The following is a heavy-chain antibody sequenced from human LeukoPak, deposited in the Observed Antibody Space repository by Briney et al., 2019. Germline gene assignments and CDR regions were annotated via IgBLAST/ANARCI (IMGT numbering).Heavy chain of an antibody. V-gene: IGHV4-61*05. CDR2: IFYSGST. Sequence: SETLSLTCTVSGGSISSNSYYWGWIRQPPGKGLEWIGFIFYSGSTNCNPSVKRRVTISVDTSKNQFSLKLRSVTAADTAVYYCAREDGYNSPYYFDYWGQGTLVTVSS. J-gene: IGHJ4*02. D-gene: IGHD5-24*01. CDR1: GGSISSNSYY. CDR3: AREDGYNSPYYFDY.